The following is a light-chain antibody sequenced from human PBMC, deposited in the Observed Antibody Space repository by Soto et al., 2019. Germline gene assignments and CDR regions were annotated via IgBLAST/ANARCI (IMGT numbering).Light chain of an antibody. CDR2: EST. CDR3: QQSFFAPPT. Sequence: DIHMTQSPSSPSASVGDTVIITCRASQNVRSYLNWYQQKSGKAPKLLIYESTNLESGVPSRFSGDGFGTDFTLTISSLHPEDFATYYCQQSFFAPPTFGRGTKVDIK. J-gene: IGKJ1*01. V-gene: IGKV1-39*01. CDR1: QNVRSY.